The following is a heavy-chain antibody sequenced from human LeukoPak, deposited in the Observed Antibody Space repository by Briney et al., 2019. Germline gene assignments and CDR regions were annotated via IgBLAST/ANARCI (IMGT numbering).Heavy chain of an antibody. CDR3: ARDINQWLWDYYYYYMDV. D-gene: IGHD3-22*01. J-gene: IGHJ6*03. CDR1: GYTFTSYD. V-gene: IGHV1-8*02. CDR2: MNPNSGNT. Sequence: GASVKVSCKASGYTFTSYDINWVRQATGQGLEWMGWMNPNSGNTGYAQKFQGRVTMTRDTSTSTVYMELSSLRSEDTAVYYCARDINQWLWDYYYYYMDVWGKGTTVTVSS.